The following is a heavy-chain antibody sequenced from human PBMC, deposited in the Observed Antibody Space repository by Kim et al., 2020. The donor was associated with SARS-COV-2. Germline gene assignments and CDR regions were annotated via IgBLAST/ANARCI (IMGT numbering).Heavy chain of an antibody. CDR2: VTSGGSTI. CDR3: ARKGSPAAGFASGWYGNGFCDL. D-gene: IGHD6-19*01. J-gene: IGHJ5*02. Sequence: GGSLRLSCVVSGFTFSSYEMNWVRQAPGKGLEWISYVTSGGSTIIYADSVKGRFTISRDNAKNSLSLQMNSLRVEDTAIYYCARKGSPAAGFASGWYGNGFCDLWGQGNLVTVSS. V-gene: IGHV3-48*03. CDR1: GFTFSSYE.